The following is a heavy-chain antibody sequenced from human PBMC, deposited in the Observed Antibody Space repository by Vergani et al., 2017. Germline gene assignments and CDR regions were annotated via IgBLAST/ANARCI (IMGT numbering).Heavy chain of an antibody. D-gene: IGHD1-26*01. CDR1: GYTFTSYG. J-gene: IGHJ4*02. CDR3: ARDRWIVGARYYFDD. CDR2: ISAYNGNT. V-gene: IGHV1-18*01. Sequence: QVQLVQSGAEVKQPGASVKVSCKASGYTFTSYGISWVRQATGQGLEWMGWISAYNGNTNYAQKLQGRVTMTTDKSTSTAYMELRSLRSDDTAVYYCARDRWIVGARYYFDDWGQGTLVTVSS.